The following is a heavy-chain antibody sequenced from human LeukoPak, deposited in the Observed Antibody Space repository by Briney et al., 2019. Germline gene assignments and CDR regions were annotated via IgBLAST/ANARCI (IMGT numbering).Heavy chain of an antibody. V-gene: IGHV4-61*02. D-gene: IGHD3-10*01. CDR1: GGSISNGSYY. J-gene: IGHJ4*02. CDR2: IYTSGST. Sequence: KPSQTLSLTCTVSGGSISNGSYYWSWIRQPAGKGLEWIGRIYTSGSTNYNPSLKSRVTISVDTSKNQFSLKLSSVTAADTAVYYCARGTYYYGSGSLDYWGQGTLATVSS. CDR3: ARGTYYYGSGSLDY.